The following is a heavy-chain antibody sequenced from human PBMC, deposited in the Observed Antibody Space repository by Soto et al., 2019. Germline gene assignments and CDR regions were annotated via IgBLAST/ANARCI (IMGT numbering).Heavy chain of an antibody. D-gene: IGHD4-17*01. CDR2: ISWNSGSI. CDR1: GFTFDDYA. Sequence: GWSLRLSCAASGFTFDDYAMHWVRQAPGKGLEWVSFISWNSGSIGYADSVKGRFTISRDNARNSLYLQMNSLRAEDTALYYCAKDIGHDYGDYAYFDYWGQGTLVTVSS. CDR3: AKDIGHDYGDYAYFDY. J-gene: IGHJ4*02. V-gene: IGHV3-9*01.